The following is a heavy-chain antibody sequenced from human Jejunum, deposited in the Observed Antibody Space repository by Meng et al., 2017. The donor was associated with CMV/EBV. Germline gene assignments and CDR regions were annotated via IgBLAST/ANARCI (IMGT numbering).Heavy chain of an antibody. V-gene: IGHV4-4*07. CDR2: IYTSGST. D-gene: IGHD1-26*01. Sequence: QGLLQASGPGLVKSSATLSLTCFVSAGPISGYYWSWIRQPAGKGLEWIGRIYTSGSTHYNPSLKSRLTMSVDLAKNQISLKLSSVTAADTAVYYCARESGSYYWFDPWGQGTLVTVSS. CDR3: ARESGSYYWFDP. CDR1: AGPISGYY. J-gene: IGHJ5*02.